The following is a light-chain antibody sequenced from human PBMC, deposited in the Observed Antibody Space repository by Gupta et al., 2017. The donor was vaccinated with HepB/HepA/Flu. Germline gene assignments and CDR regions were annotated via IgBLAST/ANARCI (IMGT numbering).Light chain of an antibody. Sequence: SYVLTQPPSVSVAPGKPAPIPCGENNIGSKSVHWYQQKPGQAPVLVVYDDRDRPLGIPERFSGSNSGNTATLTISRVEAGDEADYYCQVWDGDSDHYVFGTGTKVTVL. CDR1: NIGSKS. J-gene: IGLJ1*01. CDR3: QVWDGDSDHYV. V-gene: IGLV3-21*03. CDR2: DDR.